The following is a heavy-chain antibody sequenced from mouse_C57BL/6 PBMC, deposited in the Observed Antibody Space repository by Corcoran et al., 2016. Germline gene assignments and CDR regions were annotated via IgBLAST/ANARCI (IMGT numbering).Heavy chain of an antibody. V-gene: IGHV1-19*01. CDR1: GYTFTDYY. CDR3: ARDYYGSSYVYYYAMDY. CDR2: INPYNGGT. D-gene: IGHD1-1*01. Sequence: EVQLQQSGPVLVKPGASVKMSCKASGYTFTDYYMNWVKQSHGKSLEWIGVINPYNGGTSYNQKFKGKATLTVDKSSSTAYMELNSLTSEDSAVYYCARDYYGSSYVYYYAMDYWGQGTSVTVSS. J-gene: IGHJ4*01.